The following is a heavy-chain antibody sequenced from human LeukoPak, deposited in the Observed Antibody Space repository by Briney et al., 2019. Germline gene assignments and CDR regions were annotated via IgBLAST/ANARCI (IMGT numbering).Heavy chain of an antibody. D-gene: IGHD1-26*01. J-gene: IGHJ4*02. CDR2: ISAYNGNT. Sequence: ASVKVCFTASGYTFTSYGISRVRQAPGQGLGWMGWISAYNGNTNYAQKLQGRVTMTTDTSTSTAYMELRSLRSDDTAVYYCARDRRRWEPTGLSDYWGQGTLVTVSS. V-gene: IGHV1-18*01. CDR1: GYTFTSYG. CDR3: ARDRRRWEPTGLSDY.